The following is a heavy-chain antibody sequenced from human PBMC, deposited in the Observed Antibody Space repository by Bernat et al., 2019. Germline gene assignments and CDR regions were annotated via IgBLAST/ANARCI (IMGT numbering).Heavy chain of an antibody. D-gene: IGHD5-12*01. CDR1: GGSISSYY. CDR2: IYYSGST. V-gene: IGHV4-59*06. J-gene: IGHJ4*02. Sequence: QVQLQESGPGLVKPSETLSLTCTVSGGSISSYYWSWIRQPPGKGLEWIGYIYYSGSTYYNPSLKSRVTISVDTSKNQFSLKLSSVTAADTAVYYCARKVATPLRDAEGFDYWGQGTLVTVSS. CDR3: ARKVATPLRDAEGFDY.